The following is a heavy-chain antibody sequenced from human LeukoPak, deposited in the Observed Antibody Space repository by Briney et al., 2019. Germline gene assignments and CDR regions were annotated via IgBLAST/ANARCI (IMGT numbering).Heavy chain of an antibody. D-gene: IGHD2-2*01. J-gene: IGHJ4*02. CDR3: AELREREDIVVVPAASEYYFDY. Sequence: KPSETPSLTCAVSGYSLSSGYYWGWIREPPGKGLEWIGGIYHSGGAYYNPSLKSRVTISVDPSKNQFSLKLSSVTAADTAVYYCAELREREDIVVVPAASEYYFDYWGQGTLVTVSS. CDR2: IYHSGGA. V-gene: IGHV4-38-2*01. CDR1: GYSLSSGYY.